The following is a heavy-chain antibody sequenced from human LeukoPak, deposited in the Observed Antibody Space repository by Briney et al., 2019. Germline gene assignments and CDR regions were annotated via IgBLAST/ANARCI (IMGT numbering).Heavy chain of an antibody. CDR3: ARDGGYSRGYSYYYMDV. Sequence: PGGSLRLSCAASGFTFSSYSMNWVRQAPGKGLEWVSSISSSSSYIYYADSVKGRFTISRDNAKNSLYLQMNSLRAEDTAVYYCARDGGYSRGYSYYYMDVWGKGTTVTVSS. J-gene: IGHJ6*03. CDR1: GFTFSSYS. D-gene: IGHD5-18*01. CDR2: ISSSSSYI. V-gene: IGHV3-21*01.